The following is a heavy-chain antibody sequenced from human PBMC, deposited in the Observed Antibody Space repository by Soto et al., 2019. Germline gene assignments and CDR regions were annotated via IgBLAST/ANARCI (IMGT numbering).Heavy chain of an antibody. Sequence: QVHMVQSGAEVKKPGASVTVACKASGYSFTSYGVSWVRQAPGQGLEWMGWISTYNGNTNYAQKFQDRVKMTADTSTSTAYMELGSLRSDDTAIYYCMRGDVGWLDDLRQGELDPWGQGTLVTVSA. CDR1: GYSFTSYG. V-gene: IGHV1-18*01. J-gene: IGHJ5*02. CDR2: ISTYNGNT. D-gene: IGHD6-19*01. CDR3: MRGDVGWLDDLRQGELDP.